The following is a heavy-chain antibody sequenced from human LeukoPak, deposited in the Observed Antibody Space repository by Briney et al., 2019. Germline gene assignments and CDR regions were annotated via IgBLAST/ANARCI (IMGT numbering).Heavy chain of an antibody. CDR3: ARGEPARGDAFDI. Sequence: SETLSLTCAVYGGSFSGYYWSWIRQPPGKGLVWIGEINHSGSTNYNPSLKVRVTISVDTSKNQFSLKLSSVTAADTAVYYCARGEPARGDAFDIWGQGTMVTVSS. V-gene: IGHV4-34*01. J-gene: IGHJ3*02. CDR1: GGSFSGYY. D-gene: IGHD2-2*01. CDR2: INHSGST.